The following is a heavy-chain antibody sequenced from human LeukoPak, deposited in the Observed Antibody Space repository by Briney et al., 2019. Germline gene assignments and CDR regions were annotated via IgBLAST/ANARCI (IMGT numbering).Heavy chain of an antibody. CDR1: GFTFSNYW. J-gene: IGHJ4*02. CDR3: ARSLRGYSYGS. V-gene: IGHV3-7*01. Sequence: GGSLRLSCAASGFTFSNYWMSWGRQAPGKGLEWVANIKQDGSEKYYVDSVKGRFTISRDNAKNSLYLQMNSMRADDTAVYYCARSLRGYSYGSGGQGTLVTVSS. CDR2: IKQDGSEK. D-gene: IGHD5-18*01.